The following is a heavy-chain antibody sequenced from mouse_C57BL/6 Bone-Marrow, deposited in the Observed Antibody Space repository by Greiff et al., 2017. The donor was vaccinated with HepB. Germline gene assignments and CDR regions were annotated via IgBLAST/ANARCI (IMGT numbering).Heavy chain of an antibody. CDR2: IDPETGGT. Sequence: QVQLQQSGAELVRPGASVTLSCKASGYTFTDYEMHWVKQTPVHGLEWIGAIDPETGGTAYNQKFKGMAILTADKSSSTAYMELRSLTSEDSAVYYCTRDDGYYAWFAYWGQGTLVTVSA. J-gene: IGHJ3*01. CDR3: TRDDGYYAWFAY. D-gene: IGHD2-3*01. V-gene: IGHV1-15*01. CDR1: GYTFTDYE.